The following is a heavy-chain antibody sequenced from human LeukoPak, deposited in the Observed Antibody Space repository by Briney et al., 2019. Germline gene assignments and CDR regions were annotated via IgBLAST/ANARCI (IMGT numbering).Heavy chain of an antibody. CDR2: IYHSGNA. Sequence: SETLSLTCAVSGYSISTGYYWGWIRQPPGKGREWIGNIYHSGNAYYNPSLKSRVTISVDTSKNQFSLKLSSVTAADTAVYYCARRGYSYGSPFDYWGQGTLVTVSS. CDR1: GYSISTGYY. CDR3: ARRGYSYGSPFDY. V-gene: IGHV4-38-2*01. J-gene: IGHJ4*02. D-gene: IGHD5-18*01.